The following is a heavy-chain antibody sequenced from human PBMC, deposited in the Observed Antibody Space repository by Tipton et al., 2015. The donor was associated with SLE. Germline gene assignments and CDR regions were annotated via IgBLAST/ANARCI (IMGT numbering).Heavy chain of an antibody. J-gene: IGHJ6*03. CDR1: GFTVSSNY. V-gene: IGHV4-34*01. D-gene: IGHD3-16*01. CDR2: INHGGST. CDR3: ARGVSGYFHYCYMDV. Sequence: LRLSCAASGFTVSSNYMSWVRQAPGKGLEWVGEINHGGSTNYNPSLKSRVAISLDTPKNQFSLRLTSVTAADTAVYYCARGVSGYFHYCYMDVWGRGTTVTISS.